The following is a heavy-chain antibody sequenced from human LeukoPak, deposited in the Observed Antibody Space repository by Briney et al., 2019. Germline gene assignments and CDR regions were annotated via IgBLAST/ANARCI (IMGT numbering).Heavy chain of an antibody. CDR3: ARTAKGFYYGMDV. D-gene: IGHD6-25*01. CDR2: INPNSGGT. J-gene: IGHJ6*02. Sequence: ASVKVSCKASGYTLTGYYMHWVRQAPGQGLEWMGWINPNSGGTNYAQKFQGRVTMTRDTSISTAYVELSRLRSDDTAVYYCARTAKGFYYGMDVWGQGTTVTVSS. V-gene: IGHV1-2*02. CDR1: GYTLTGYY.